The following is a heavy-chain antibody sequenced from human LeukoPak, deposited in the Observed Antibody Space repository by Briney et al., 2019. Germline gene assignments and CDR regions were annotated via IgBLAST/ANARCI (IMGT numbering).Heavy chain of an antibody. Sequence: ASVKVSCKASGYTFTGYYIHWVRQAPGPGLEWMGWINPYGGGTNFAQKFQARVTMTRDTSISTAYMELTRLTSDDTALYFCARDRDTSGYYRDAFDIWGQGTTVTVSS. J-gene: IGHJ3*02. V-gene: IGHV1-2*02. CDR2: INPYGGGT. CDR1: GYTFTGYY. D-gene: IGHD5-12*01. CDR3: ARDRDTSGYYRDAFDI.